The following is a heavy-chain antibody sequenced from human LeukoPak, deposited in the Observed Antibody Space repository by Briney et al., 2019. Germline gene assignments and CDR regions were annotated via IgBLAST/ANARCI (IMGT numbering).Heavy chain of an antibody. CDR1: GYTFTSYA. V-gene: IGHV7-4-1*02. CDR2: INTNTGNP. CDR3: ARVSVLWFGELSPAFDI. J-gene: IGHJ3*02. Sequence: ASVKVSCKASGYTFTSYAMNWVRQAPGQGLEWMGWINTNTGNPTYAQGFTGRFVFSLDTSVSTAYLQISSLKAEDTAVYYCARVSVLWFGELSPAFDIWGQGTMVTVSS. D-gene: IGHD3-10*01.